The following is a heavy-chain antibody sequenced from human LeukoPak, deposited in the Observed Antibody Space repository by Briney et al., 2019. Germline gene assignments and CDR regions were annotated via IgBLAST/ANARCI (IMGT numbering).Heavy chain of an antibody. CDR3: VRTPPNWGADY. Sequence: ASVKVSCKASGYTLTSYDINWVRQATGQGLEWMGWMSPKSGNTGYAQKFQGRVTMTSNTAISTAYMGLSSLRSEDTAVYYCVRTPPNWGADYWGQGTLVTVSS. V-gene: IGHV1-8*01. CDR2: MSPKSGNT. CDR1: GYTLTSYD. D-gene: IGHD7-27*01. J-gene: IGHJ4*02.